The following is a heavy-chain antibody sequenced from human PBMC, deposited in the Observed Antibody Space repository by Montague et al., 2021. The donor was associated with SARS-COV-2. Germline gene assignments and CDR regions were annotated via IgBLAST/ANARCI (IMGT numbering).Heavy chain of an antibody. CDR1: GYSISSGYY. D-gene: IGHD1-26*01. CDR3: AEGEWELPNY. CDR2: IYHSGST. Sequence: SETLSLTCTVSGYSISSGYYWGWIRQPPGKGLEWIGSIYHSGSTYYNPSLKNRVTISVDTSKNQFSLKLSSVTAADTAVYYCAEGEWELPNYWGQGTLVTVSS. V-gene: IGHV4-38-2*02. J-gene: IGHJ4*02.